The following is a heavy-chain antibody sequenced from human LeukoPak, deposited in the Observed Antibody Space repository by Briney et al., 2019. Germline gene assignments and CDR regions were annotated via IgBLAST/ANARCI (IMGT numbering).Heavy chain of an antibody. Sequence: SVKVSCKASGGTFSSYAISWVRQAPGQGLEWMGRIIPILGIANYAQKFQGRVTITADKFTSTAYMELSSLRSEDTAVCYCAVVVRAAMGWDFDLWGRGTMVTVSS. V-gene: IGHV1-69*04. CDR1: GGTFSSYA. CDR3: AVVVRAAMGWDFDL. CDR2: IIPILGIA. D-gene: IGHD2-2*01. J-gene: IGHJ2*01.